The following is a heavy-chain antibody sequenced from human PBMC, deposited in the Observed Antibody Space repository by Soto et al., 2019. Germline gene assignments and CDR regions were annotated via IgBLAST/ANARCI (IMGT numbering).Heavy chain of an antibody. J-gene: IGHJ6*02. CDR2: IKQDGSEK. CDR3: ARDEASGSWFYYYYYGMDV. V-gene: IGHV3-7*01. CDR1: GFTFSSYW. D-gene: IGHD6-13*01. Sequence: PGGSLRLSCAASGFTFSSYWMSWVRQAPGKGLEWVANIKQDGSEKYYVDSVKGRFTISRDNAKNSLYLQMNSLRAEDTAVYYCARDEASGSWFYYYYYGMDVWGQGTTVTVSS.